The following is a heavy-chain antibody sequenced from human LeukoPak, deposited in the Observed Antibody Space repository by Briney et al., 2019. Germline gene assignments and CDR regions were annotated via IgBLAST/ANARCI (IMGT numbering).Heavy chain of an antibody. CDR3: AREYYYDSSGLFDY. Sequence: GRSLRLSCAASGFTFSTYGMHWVRQATGKRLEWVAVIWYDGSNKYYADSVKGRFTISRDNSKNTLYLQMNGLRAEDTAVYYCAREYYYDSSGLFDYWGQGTLVTVSS. V-gene: IGHV3-33*01. CDR1: GFTFSTYG. D-gene: IGHD3-22*01. J-gene: IGHJ4*02. CDR2: IWYDGSNK.